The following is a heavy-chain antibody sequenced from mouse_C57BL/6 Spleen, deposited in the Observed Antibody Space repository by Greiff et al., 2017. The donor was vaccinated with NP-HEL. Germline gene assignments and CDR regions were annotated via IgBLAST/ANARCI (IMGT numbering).Heavy chain of an antibody. CDR1: GYSITSGYY. D-gene: IGHD2-4*01. Sequence: EVKLQESGPGLVKPSQSLSLTCSVTGYSITSGYYWNWIRQFPGNKLEWMGYISYDGSNNYNPSLKNRISITRDTSKNQFFLKLNSVTTEDTATYYCARERALDYDGWGQGTLVTVSA. CDR2: ISYDGSN. J-gene: IGHJ3*02. CDR3: ARERALDYDG. V-gene: IGHV3-6*01.